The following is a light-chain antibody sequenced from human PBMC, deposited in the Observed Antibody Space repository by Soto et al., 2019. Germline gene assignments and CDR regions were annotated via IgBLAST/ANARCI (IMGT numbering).Light chain of an antibody. V-gene: IGLV1-47*01. Sequence: QSVLTQPPSASGTPGQRVTISCSGSSSNTGSNYVYWYQQLPGTAPKLLIYRNNQRPSGVPGRFSGSKASTSASLAISGLRSEDEADYYCAAWDDSLSGYVVFGGGTQLTVL. CDR2: RNN. CDR3: AAWDDSLSGYVV. J-gene: IGLJ2*01. CDR1: SSNTGSNY.